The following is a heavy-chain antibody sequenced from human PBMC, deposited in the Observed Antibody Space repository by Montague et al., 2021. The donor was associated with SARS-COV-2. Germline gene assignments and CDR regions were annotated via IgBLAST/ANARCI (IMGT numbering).Heavy chain of an antibody. CDR1: GFSLSTSGVG. Sequence: PALVKPTQTLTLTCTFSGFSLSTSGVGVGWIRQPPGKALEWLALXYWDGDKRYSPSLKSRLTITKDTSKNQVVLTMTNMDPVDTATYYCARRITIYAFDIWGQGTMVTVSS. CDR3: ARRITIYAFDI. J-gene: IGHJ3*02. V-gene: IGHV2-5*02. CDR2: XYWDGDK. D-gene: IGHD3-3*01.